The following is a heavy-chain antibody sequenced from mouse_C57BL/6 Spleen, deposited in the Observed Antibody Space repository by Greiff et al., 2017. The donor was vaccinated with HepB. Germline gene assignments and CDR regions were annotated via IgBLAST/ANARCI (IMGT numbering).Heavy chain of an antibody. V-gene: IGHV5-4*01. CDR2: ISDGGSYT. Sequence: EVKVVESGGGLVKPGGSLKLSCAASGFTFSSYAMSWVRQTPEKRLEWVATISDGGSYTYYPDNVKGRFTISRDNAKNNLYLQMSHLKSEDTAMYYCAREGGACDPTGYFDVWGTGTTVTVSS. CDR3: AREGGACDPTGYFDV. J-gene: IGHJ1*03. CDR1: GFTFSSYA.